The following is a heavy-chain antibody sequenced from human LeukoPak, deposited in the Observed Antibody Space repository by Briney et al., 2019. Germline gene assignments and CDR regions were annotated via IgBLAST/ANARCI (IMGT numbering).Heavy chain of an antibody. V-gene: IGHV3-64*01. CDR2: ISGNGGST. CDR1: GFILSIYA. CDR3: AGGSGTYSPDY. Sequence: GGPLRLSCAASGFILSIYAMHWVRQAPGKGLEYVSGISGNGGSTYYANSVKGRFTISRDKSKNTLYLQMGSLRAEDMAVYYCAGGSGTYSPDYWGQGTLVTISS. J-gene: IGHJ4*02. D-gene: IGHD3-10*01.